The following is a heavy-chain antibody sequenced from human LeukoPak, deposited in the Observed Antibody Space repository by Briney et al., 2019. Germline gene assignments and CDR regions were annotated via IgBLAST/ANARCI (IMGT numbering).Heavy chain of an antibody. V-gene: IGHV3-30*04. D-gene: IGHD3-22*01. CDR3: AKDISGYYSFDY. J-gene: IGHJ4*02. Sequence: PGRSLRLSCGASGFTFSSYAMHWVRQAPGKGLEWVAVIWYDGSNKYYADSVKSRFTISRDNSKNTLYLQMNSLRAEDTALYYCAKDISGYYSFDYWGQGNLVTVSS. CDR2: IWYDGSNK. CDR1: GFTFSSYA.